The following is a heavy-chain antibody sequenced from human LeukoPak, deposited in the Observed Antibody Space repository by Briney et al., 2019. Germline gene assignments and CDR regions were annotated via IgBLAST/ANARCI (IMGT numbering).Heavy chain of an antibody. CDR1: GDSFSSHY. J-gene: IGHJ3*02. Sequence: SETLSLTCVVSGDSFSSHYWTWIRQSPGKGLEGIGYISYIGSTNYNPSLKSRVTLSIDTSKNQFSLKLRSVTAADTAVYYCARDLVTVTKGFDIWGQGTMVSVSS. V-gene: IGHV4-59*11. CDR2: ISYIGST. CDR3: ARDLVTVTKGFDI. D-gene: IGHD4-17*01.